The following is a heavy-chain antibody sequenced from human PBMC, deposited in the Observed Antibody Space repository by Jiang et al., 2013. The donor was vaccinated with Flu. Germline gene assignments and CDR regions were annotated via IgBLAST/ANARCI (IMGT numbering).Heavy chain of an antibody. CDR2: IDPSDSDT. Sequence: GAEVKKPGESLRISCEASGYTFTTYWDHLGAPDARKGLEWMGRIDPSDSDTNYSPSFQGHVTISVDKSINTAYLHWSSLRASDTAIYYCATVYYGLHYYYYMDVWGKGTTVTVSS. D-gene: IGHD3/OR15-3a*01. J-gene: IGHJ6*03. CDR1: GYTFTTYW. V-gene: IGHV5-10-1*01. CDR3: ATVYYGLHYYYYMDV.